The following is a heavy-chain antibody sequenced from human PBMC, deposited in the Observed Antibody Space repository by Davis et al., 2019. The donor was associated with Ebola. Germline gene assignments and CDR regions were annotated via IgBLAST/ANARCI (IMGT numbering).Heavy chain of an antibody. J-gene: IGHJ4*02. CDR3: AKERSGWFVDYFDY. CDR1: GFTFNNYA. Sequence: GESLKISCVASGFTFNNYALIWVRQSPIKGLEWVSAVGTSGDTYYADSVKGRFTISRDNSKNTVCLQMNSLRAEDTAVYYCAKERSGWFVDYFDYWGQGTLVTVSS. D-gene: IGHD6-19*01. CDR2: VGTSGDT. V-gene: IGHV3-23*01.